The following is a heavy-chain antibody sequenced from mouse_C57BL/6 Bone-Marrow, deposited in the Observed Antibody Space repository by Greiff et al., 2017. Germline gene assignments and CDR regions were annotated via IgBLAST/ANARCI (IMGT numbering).Heavy chain of an antibody. CDR3: ARIYYYGSPYAMDY. CDR1: GFSLSTFGMG. D-gene: IGHD1-1*01. Sequence: QVTLKESGPGILQPSQTLSLTCSFSGFSLSTFGMGVGWIRQPSGKGLEWLAHIWWDDDKYYNPALKSRLTISKDTYKNQVFLKIANVDTADTATYYCARIYYYGSPYAMDYWGQGTSVTVSS. CDR2: IWWDDDK. J-gene: IGHJ4*01. V-gene: IGHV8-8*01.